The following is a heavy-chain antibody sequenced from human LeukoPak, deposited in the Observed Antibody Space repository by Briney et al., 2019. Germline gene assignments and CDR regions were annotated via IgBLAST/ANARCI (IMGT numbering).Heavy chain of an antibody. CDR3: ARGNAHAFDI. D-gene: IGHD1-1*01. CDR1: GFTFSNYW. CDR2: IHSDGSST. J-gene: IGHJ3*02. V-gene: IGHV3-74*01. Sequence: QAGGSLRLSCAAPGFTFSNYWMHWVRQAPGKGLVWVSRIHSDGSSTTSADSVKGRFTISRDNAENTLYLQMNSLRAEDTAVYFCARGNAHAFDIWGQGTMVTVSS.